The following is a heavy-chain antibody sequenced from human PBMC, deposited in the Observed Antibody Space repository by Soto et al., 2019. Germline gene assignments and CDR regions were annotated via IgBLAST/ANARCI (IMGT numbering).Heavy chain of an antibody. CDR1: GYIFIGYN. CDR3: VREITSGYDFAY. CDR2: INPNSGDT. D-gene: IGHD5-12*01. Sequence: QVQLVQSGAEVKKPGDSVKVSCKTSGYIFIGYNIYWVRQAPGQGLEWMGWINPNSGDTHFAQQFQGWVTMTRDTSITTVYMELTRLKSDDTAVYYCVREITSGYDFAYWGQGTLVTVSS. J-gene: IGHJ4*02. V-gene: IGHV1-2*04.